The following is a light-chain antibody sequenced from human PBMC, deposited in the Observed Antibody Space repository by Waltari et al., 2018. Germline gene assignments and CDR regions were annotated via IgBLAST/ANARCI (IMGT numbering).Light chain of an antibody. CDR3: CSYAGTPRVV. CDR1: NNDIGSYTL. Sequence: QSALTQPASASGSPGRSITISCTGTNNDIGSYTLVSWYQQHPGKAPKVIIFEFNKRPSGVSNRFSGSKSGNTASLTVSGLHPEDEADYYCCSYAGTPRVVFGGGTKLTVL. V-gene: IGLV2-23*02. J-gene: IGLJ2*01. CDR2: EFN.